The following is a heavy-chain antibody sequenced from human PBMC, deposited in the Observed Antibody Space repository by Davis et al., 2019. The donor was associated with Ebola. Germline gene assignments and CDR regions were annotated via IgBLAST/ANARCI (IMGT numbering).Heavy chain of an antibody. D-gene: IGHD3-16*01. Sequence: PSETLSLTCAVSRGSISSHFWSWIRQSPGQGLEWIGSIFYTGSTNLNPSLRSRVTLSVDSPKNQFSLNLTAVTAADTAVYFCARQPRSTRSPEYYHGLDVWGQGTTVVVSS. V-gene: IGHV4-59*11. CDR1: RGSISSHF. CDR3: ARQPRSTRSPEYYHGLDV. CDR2: IFYTGST. J-gene: IGHJ6*02.